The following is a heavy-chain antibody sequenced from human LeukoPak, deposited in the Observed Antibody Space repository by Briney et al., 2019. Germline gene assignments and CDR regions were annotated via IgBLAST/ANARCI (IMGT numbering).Heavy chain of an antibody. V-gene: IGHV4-4*07. D-gene: IGHD2-2*02. CDR1: GGSISSYF. J-gene: IGHJ3*01. CDR2: IYSSGNT. CDR3: ARGSAFPAAIPFDF. Sequence: PSETLSLTCTVSGGSISSYFWSWIRQPAGKGVEWIGRIYSSGNTNYNPSLKSRVTMSVDTSKNQFSLKLSSVTAADTAVYYCARGSAFPAAIPFDFWGQGTMVTVSS.